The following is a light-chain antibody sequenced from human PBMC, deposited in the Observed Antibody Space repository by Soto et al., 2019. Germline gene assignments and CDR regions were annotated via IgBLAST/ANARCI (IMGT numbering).Light chain of an antibody. CDR3: MQGAHSPPT. CDR2: RVS. CDR1: QSLLYSDGNTY. J-gene: IGKJ1*01. Sequence: DVVMTQSPLSLPVTLGQPASISCRSSQSLLYSDGNTYLTWFQQRPGQSPRRLMYRVSGRDSGAPDRFSGSGSGSDFTLKISRVEAEDVGVYYCMQGAHSPPTFGQGTKVEIK. V-gene: IGKV2-30*01.